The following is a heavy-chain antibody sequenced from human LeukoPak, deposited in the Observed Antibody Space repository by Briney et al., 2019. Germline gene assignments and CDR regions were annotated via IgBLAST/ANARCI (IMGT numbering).Heavy chain of an antibody. CDR3: ARRYYYSMDV. CDR2: INPSGGST. Sequence: RASVKVFCKASGYTFASYYIHWVRQAPGQGLEWMGIINPSGGSTTYAQKLQGRVTVTTDTSTSTAYMELSSLRSEDTAVYYCARRYYYSMDVWGQGTTVTVSS. CDR1: GYTFASYY. J-gene: IGHJ6*02. V-gene: IGHV1-46*04.